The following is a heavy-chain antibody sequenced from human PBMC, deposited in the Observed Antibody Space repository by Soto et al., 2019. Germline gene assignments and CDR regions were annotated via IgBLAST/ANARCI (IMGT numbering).Heavy chain of an antibody. Sequence: PGGSLRLSCAASAFTFRSYTMHWVRQAPGKGLEWVATISYDGSKTNYADSVRGRFTNSRDNSKSTLFLQMDSLRPEDTAVYSCARDRDSSYFPPPYYFDSWGQGTLVTVSS. V-gene: IGHV3-30*04. D-gene: IGHD4-4*01. CDR3: ARDRDSSYFPPPYYFDS. J-gene: IGHJ4*02. CDR1: AFTFRSYT. CDR2: ISYDGSKT.